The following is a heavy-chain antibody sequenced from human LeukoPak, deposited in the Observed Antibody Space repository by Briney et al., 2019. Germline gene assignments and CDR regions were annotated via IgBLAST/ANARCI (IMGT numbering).Heavy chain of an antibody. CDR1: GYTVSGNY. J-gene: IGHJ4*02. D-gene: IGHD1-7*01. CDR3: ARAKTWNYTPYYFDS. V-gene: IGHV3-53*01. CDR2: IYSGGRR. Sequence: GRSLRLSCAASGYTVSGNYMSWVHQAPGKGLEWVSSIYSGGRRDYAVSVKGRFTISRDNFKNTLFLQMTSLRAEDTAVYYCARAKTWNYTPYYFDSWGQGTLVTVSS.